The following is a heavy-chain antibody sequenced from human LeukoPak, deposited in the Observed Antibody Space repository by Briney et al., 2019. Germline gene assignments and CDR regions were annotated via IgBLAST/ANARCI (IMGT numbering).Heavy chain of an antibody. V-gene: IGHV4-61*02. J-gene: IGHJ4*02. CDR1: GASISSGSYD. CDR2: IYTSGST. CDR3: GRIAVAGWGVDY. Sequence: PSQTLSLTCTVSGASISSGSYDWSWIRQPAGKGLEWIGRIYTSGSTNYNPSLKSRATISVDTSKNQFSMKLSSVTAADTAVYYCGRIAVAGWGVDYWGQGTLVTVSS. D-gene: IGHD6-19*01.